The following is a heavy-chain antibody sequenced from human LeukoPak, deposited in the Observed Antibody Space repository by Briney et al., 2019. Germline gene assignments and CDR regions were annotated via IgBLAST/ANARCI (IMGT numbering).Heavy chain of an antibody. J-gene: IGHJ3*02. Sequence: ASVKVSCKAPGYTFTSCDINWVRQATGQGLEWMGWMNPNSGNTGYAQKFQGRITMTRNTSISTAYMELSSLRSEDTAVYYCARVIAPIAAAGKAYAFDMWGQGTMVTVSS. V-gene: IGHV1-8*01. CDR1: GYTFTSCD. D-gene: IGHD6-13*01. CDR3: ARVIAPIAAAGKAYAFDM. CDR2: MNPNSGNT.